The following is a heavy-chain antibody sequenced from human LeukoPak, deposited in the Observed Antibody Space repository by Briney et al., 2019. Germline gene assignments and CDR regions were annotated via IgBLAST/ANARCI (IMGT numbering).Heavy chain of an antibody. CDR2: IHYSGGT. J-gene: IGHJ4*02. Sequence: SATLTLTCTVSGGTMSSYFWSWIRQPPGKGLERLPYIHYSGGTNYNPSSKSRVTILVRKTKNQFSRQRSSVAAADTSVNYYARGLYVNLGYYFDHGGRGTLVSVSS. CDR1: GGTMSSYF. D-gene: IGHD3-22*01. V-gene: IGHV4-59*01. CDR3: ARGLYVNLGYYFDH.